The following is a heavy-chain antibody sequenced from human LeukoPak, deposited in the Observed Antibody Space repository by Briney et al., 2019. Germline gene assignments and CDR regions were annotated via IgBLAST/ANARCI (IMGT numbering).Heavy chain of an antibody. CDR2: IYARGAT. J-gene: IGHJ3*02. Sequence: SSETLSLTCTVSGGSIDTYYWSWIRQPAGKGLEWIGRIYARGATNYNLSFKSRVTMSVDTSKNQFSLRLSSVTAADTAVYYCARDYFDTSGYYRDAFDIWGQGTMVTVSS. D-gene: IGHD3-22*01. CDR1: GGSIDTYY. CDR3: ARDYFDTSGYYRDAFDI. V-gene: IGHV4-4*07.